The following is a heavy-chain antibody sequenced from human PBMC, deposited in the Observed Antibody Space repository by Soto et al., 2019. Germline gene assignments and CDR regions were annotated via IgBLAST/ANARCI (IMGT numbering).Heavy chain of an antibody. CDR2: ISYDGSNK. V-gene: IGHV3-30-3*01. CDR3: ARGEIREVGATI. Sequence: QVQLVESGGGVVQPGRSLRLSCAASGFTFSSYAMHWVRQAPGKGLEWVAVISYDGSNKYYADSVKGRFTISRDNSKNALYLQLNGMRAADTAVYYCARGEIREVGATIWGQGTLVTVSS. D-gene: IGHD1-26*01. CDR1: GFTFSSYA. J-gene: IGHJ4*02.